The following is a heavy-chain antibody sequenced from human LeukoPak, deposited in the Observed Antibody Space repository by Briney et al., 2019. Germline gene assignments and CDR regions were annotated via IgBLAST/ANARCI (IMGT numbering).Heavy chain of an antibody. CDR1: GYTFTGYY. V-gene: IGHV1-2*04. CDR2: INPNSGGT. Sequence: ASVKVSCKASGYTFTGYYMHWVRQAPGQGLEWMGWINPNSGGTNYAQKFQGWVTMTRDTSISTAYMELSRLRSDDTAVYYCARGVGGRDYGGNGLDYWGQGTLVTVSS. J-gene: IGHJ4*02. D-gene: IGHD4-23*01. CDR3: ARGVGGRDYGGNGLDY.